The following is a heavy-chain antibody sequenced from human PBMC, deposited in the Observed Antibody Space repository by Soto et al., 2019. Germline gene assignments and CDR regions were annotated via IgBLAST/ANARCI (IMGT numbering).Heavy chain of an antibody. CDR1: GLTFSSYA. D-gene: IGHD6-13*01. V-gene: IGHV3-23*01. CDR2: ISGSGGST. Sequence: GGSLRLSCAASGLTFSSYAMSWVRQAPGKGLEWVSAISGSGGSTYYADSVKGRFTISRDNSKNTLYLQMNSLRAEDTAVYYCAKYTGYSSSWYSYYFDYWGQGTLVTVSS. CDR3: AKYTGYSSSWYSYYFDY. J-gene: IGHJ4*02.